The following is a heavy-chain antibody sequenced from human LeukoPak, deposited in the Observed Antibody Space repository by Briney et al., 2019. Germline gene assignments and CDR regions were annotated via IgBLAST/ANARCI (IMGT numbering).Heavy chain of an antibody. J-gene: IGHJ4*02. CDR1: GGSIGSSSYY. CDR3: ATASYFGSGSYGYFDY. CDR2: IYSSGNT. D-gene: IGHD3-10*01. V-gene: IGHV4-39*01. Sequence: SETLSLTCNVFGGSIGSSSYYWGWIRQAPGKGLEWIGSIYSSGNTYYNPSLKSRVTISVDTSKNQFSLRLYSVTAADTAVHYCATASYFGSGSYGYFDYWGQGTLVTVSS.